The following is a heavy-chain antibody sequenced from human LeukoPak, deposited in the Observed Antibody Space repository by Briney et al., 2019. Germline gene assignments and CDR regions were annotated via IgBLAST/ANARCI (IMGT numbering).Heavy chain of an antibody. CDR2: IYPDDSET. Sequence: GESLKISCKASGYDFAAYWVAWVRQVPGRGLECLGLIYPDDSETKYCPSFQGRVTISVDKSLNISYLHWNSLVASDSAIYYCARRETAQDDFWSGEFELKDWFDPWGQGTLVTVSS. V-gene: IGHV5-51*01. D-gene: IGHD3-3*01. J-gene: IGHJ5*02. CDR3: ARRETAQDDFWSGEFELKDWFDP. CDR1: GYDFAAYW.